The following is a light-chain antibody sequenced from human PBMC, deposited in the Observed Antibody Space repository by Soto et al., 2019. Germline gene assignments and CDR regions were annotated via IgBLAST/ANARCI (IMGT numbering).Light chain of an antibody. CDR2: GAS. Sequence: EIVMTQSPATLSVSPGERATLSCRASQSVSSNLAWYQQKPGQAPRLLIYGASTRASVIPARFSGSGSGTEFTLTISSLQSEDFAVYYCQQYNSWPRTFGQGTKVDIK. V-gene: IGKV3-15*01. CDR3: QQYNSWPRT. CDR1: QSVSSN. J-gene: IGKJ1*01.